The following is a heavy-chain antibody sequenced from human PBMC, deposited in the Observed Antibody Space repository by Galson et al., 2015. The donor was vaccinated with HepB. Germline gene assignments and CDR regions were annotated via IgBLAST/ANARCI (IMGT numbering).Heavy chain of an antibody. CDR1: GFTFSSYV. V-gene: IGHV3-30*03. CDR3: TREGEGAFDY. J-gene: IGHJ4*02. CDR2: ILTNGNDK. D-gene: IGHD3-16*01. Sequence: SLRLSCAASGFTFSSYVMHWVRQAPGKGLEWVTVILTNGNDKFYADSVKGRFTISRDNSRNTLSLQMNSLTSEDTAVYYCTREGEGAFDYWGQGTLVTVSS.